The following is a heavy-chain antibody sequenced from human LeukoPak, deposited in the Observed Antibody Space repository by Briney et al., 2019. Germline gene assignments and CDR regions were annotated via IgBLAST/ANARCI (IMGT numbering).Heavy chain of an antibody. Sequence: AGGSLRLSCAASGFTFSSYAMSWVRQAPGKGLEWVSAISGSGGSTYYADSVKGRFTISRDNSKNTLYLQMNSLRAEDTAVYYCAKGREVSYNPTYYYYGMDVWGQGTTVTVSS. CDR2: ISGSGGST. J-gene: IGHJ6*02. D-gene: IGHD1-26*01. V-gene: IGHV3-23*01. CDR3: AKGREVSYNPTYYYYGMDV. CDR1: GFTFSSYA.